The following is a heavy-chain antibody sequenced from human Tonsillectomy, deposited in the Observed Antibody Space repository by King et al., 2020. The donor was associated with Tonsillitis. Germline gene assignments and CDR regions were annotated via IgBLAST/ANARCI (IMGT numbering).Heavy chain of an antibody. CDR2: IVTGGET. J-gene: IGHJ6*02. Sequence: VQLVESGGGLVQPGGSLRLSCAASGFIFSTYDMHWVRQAPGKGLEWVSAIVTGGETFYAGSVKGRFTISRENAKNSFYLQMNSLRDGDTAVYYCARGGYYYYYGMDVWGQGTTVTVSS. CDR1: GFIFSTYD. V-gene: IGHV3-13*01. CDR3: ARGGYYYYYGMDV.